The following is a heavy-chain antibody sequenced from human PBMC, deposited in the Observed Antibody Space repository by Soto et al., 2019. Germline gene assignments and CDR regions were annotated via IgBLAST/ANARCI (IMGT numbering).Heavy chain of an antibody. D-gene: IGHD3-3*01. CDR2: IVPMFGTS. Sequence: QERLVQSGAEVRKPGSSVKVSCKVTGGTSTRYAINWVRQAPGQGLEWMGGIVPMFGTSKYAQKFQGRVTITADTSMDIAYMELRSLRSEDTAVYYCNRGSEYDLWSGYLWGQGTLVSVSS. V-gene: IGHV1-69*06. CDR1: GGTSTRYA. CDR3: NRGSEYDLWSGYL. J-gene: IGHJ4*02.